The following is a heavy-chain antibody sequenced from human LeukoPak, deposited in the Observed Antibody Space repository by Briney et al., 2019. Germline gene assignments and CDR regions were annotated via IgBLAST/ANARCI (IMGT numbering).Heavy chain of an antibody. CDR2: ISGNGGYT. D-gene: IGHD6-13*01. Sequence: GGSLRLSCAASGFTFSSYDMSWVRQAPGKGLEWVSGISGNGGYTYYADSVKGRFTISRDNSKNTLYLQMDSLRAEDTAVYYCAKAPYYSSSWYFFDYWGQGTLVTVSS. CDR1: GFTFSSYD. V-gene: IGHV3-23*01. J-gene: IGHJ4*02. CDR3: AKAPYYSSSWYFFDY.